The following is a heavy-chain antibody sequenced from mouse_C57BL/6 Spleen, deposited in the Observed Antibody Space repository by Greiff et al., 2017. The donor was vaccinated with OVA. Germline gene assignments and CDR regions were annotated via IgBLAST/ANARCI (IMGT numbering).Heavy chain of an antibody. Sequence: EVQLQQSGAELVKPGASVKLSCTASGFTITDYYMHWVKQRTEQGLEWIGRIDPEDGETNYAPKFQGKATITADTSSNTAYLQLSSLTSEDTAVYYCARWGDGHWYFDVWGTGTTVTVSS. V-gene: IGHV14-2*01. D-gene: IGHD2-3*01. J-gene: IGHJ1*03. CDR3: ARWGDGHWYFDV. CDR2: IDPEDGET. CDR1: GFTITDYY.